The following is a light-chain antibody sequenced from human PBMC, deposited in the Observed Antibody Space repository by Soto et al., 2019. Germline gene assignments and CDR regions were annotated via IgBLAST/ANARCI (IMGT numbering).Light chain of an antibody. Sequence: QSALTQHASVSGSPGQSITISCTGTSSDVGSDNLVSWYQQHPGKAPKRMIYEGSKRPSGVSNRFSVSKSGNTASLTISGLQAEDEADYYCCTYAGSSPSVVFGGGTKRNVL. CDR3: CTYAGSSPSVV. J-gene: IGLJ2*01. CDR1: SSDVGSDNL. V-gene: IGLV2-23*01. CDR2: EGS.